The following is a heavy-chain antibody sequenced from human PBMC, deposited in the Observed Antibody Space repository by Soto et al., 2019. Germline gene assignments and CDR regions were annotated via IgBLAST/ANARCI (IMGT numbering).Heavy chain of an antibody. Sequence: GESLKISCTGFGYTFTTFWISWVRQMPGRGLEWMGRIDPRDSYTNYSRSFQGHVTISVEKSISTAYLQWGSLKASDTAMYYCARLYCSSSTCDSWFDPWGQGTLVTVSS. CDR3: ARLYCSSSTCDSWFDP. D-gene: IGHD2-2*01. CDR1: GYTFTTFW. V-gene: IGHV5-10-1*01. J-gene: IGHJ5*02. CDR2: IDPRDSYT.